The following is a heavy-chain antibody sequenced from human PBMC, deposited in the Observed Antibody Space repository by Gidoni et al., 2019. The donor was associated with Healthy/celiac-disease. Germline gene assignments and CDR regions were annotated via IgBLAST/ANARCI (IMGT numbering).Heavy chain of an antibody. CDR2: IYYSGST. V-gene: IGHV4-39*01. J-gene: IGHJ5*02. D-gene: IGHD6-13*01. CDR3: ARQGYSSSWYPPNWFDP. CDR1: GGSISSSSYY. Sequence: QLQLQESGPGLVKPSETLSLTCTVSGGSISSSSYYWGWIRQPPGKGLEWIGSIYYSGSTYYNPSLKSRVTISVDTSKNQFFLKLSSVTAADTAVYYCARQGYSSSWYPPNWFDPWGQGTLVTVSS.